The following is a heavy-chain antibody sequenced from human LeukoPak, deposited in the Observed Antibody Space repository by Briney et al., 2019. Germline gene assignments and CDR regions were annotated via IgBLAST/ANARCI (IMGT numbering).Heavy chain of an antibody. Sequence: PGGSLRLSCAASGFTFDDYGMSWVRQAPGKGLEWVSGINWNGGSTGYADSVKGRFTISRDNAKNSLYLQMNSLRAEDTASYYCARGDDSSGPPPLDYWGQGTLVTVSS. CDR1: GFTFDDYG. J-gene: IGHJ4*02. CDR3: ARGDDSSGPPPLDY. D-gene: IGHD3-22*01. V-gene: IGHV3-20*04. CDR2: INWNGGST.